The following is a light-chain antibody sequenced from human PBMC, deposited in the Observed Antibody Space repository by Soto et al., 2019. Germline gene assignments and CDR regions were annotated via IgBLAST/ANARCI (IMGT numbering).Light chain of an antibody. CDR3: SSYTSSSTRV. J-gene: IGLJ1*01. CDR1: SSDVGGYNY. V-gene: IGLV2-14*01. CDR2: EVS. Sequence: QSALTXPASVSGSPGQSITISCTGTSSDVGGYNYVSWYQQHPGKAPKLMIYEVSNRPSGVSNRFSGSKSGNTASLTISGLQAEDEADYYCSSYTSSSTRVFGTGTKVTVL.